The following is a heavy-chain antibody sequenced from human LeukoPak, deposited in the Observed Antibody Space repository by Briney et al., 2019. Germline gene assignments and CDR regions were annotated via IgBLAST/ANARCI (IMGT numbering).Heavy chain of an antibody. CDR3: ARRNFCSSTSCYTNENWFDP. D-gene: IGHD2-2*01. J-gene: IGHJ5*02. Sequence: SETLSLTCTVSGGSISSSSYYWGWIRQPPGKGLEWIGSIYYSGSTYYNPSLKSRVTISVNTSKNQFSLKLSSVTAADTAVYYCARRNFCSSTSCYTNENWFDPWGQGTLVTVSS. V-gene: IGHV4-39*01. CDR2: IYYSGST. CDR1: GGSISSSSYY.